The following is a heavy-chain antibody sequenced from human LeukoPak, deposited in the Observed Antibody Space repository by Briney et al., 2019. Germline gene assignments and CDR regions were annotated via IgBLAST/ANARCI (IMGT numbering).Heavy chain of an antibody. CDR1: GFTFSSYS. Sequence: GGSLRLSCTASGFTFSSYSMNWVRQAPGKGLEWVSVIYSGGSTYYADSVKGRFTISRDNSKNTLYLQMNSLRAEDTAVYYCARDSSPRAADYWGQGTLVTVSS. D-gene: IGHD6-25*01. CDR2: IYSGGST. CDR3: ARDSSPRAADY. J-gene: IGHJ4*02. V-gene: IGHV3-66*01.